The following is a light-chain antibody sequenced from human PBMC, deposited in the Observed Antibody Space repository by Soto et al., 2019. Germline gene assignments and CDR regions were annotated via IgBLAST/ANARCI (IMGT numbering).Light chain of an antibody. CDR1: QSVSSY. CDR2: DAS. CDR3: QQRSNWPPRIT. J-gene: IGKJ5*01. V-gene: IGKV3-11*01. Sequence: EIVLPQSPAPLSLSPGERATLSCRASQSVSSYLAWYQQKPGQAPRLLIYDASNRATGIPARFSGSGSGTDFTLTISSLEPEDFAVYYCQQRSNWPPRITFGQGTRLEIK.